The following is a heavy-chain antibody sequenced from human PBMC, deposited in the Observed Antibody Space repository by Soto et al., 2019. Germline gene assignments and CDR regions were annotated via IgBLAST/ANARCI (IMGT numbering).Heavy chain of an antibody. CDR3: ARGDATKIVVTTYYGMDV. V-gene: IGHV1-46*01. J-gene: IGHJ6*02. CDR1: GYTFTSYY. Sequence: ASVKVSCKASGYTFTSYYMNWVRQAPGQGLEWLGIINPSGGYTTYAQRFLGRVTMTSDTSTSTVHMELGSLTSEDTAVYYCARGDATKIVVTTYYGMDVWGQGTTVTVSS. D-gene: IGHD4-17*01. CDR2: INPSGGYT.